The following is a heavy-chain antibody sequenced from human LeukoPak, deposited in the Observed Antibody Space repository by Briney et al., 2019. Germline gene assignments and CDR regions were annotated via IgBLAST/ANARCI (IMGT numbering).Heavy chain of an antibody. V-gene: IGHV3-64D*06. D-gene: IGHD2-2*01. CDR2: ISSNGGNT. J-gene: IGHJ5*01. Sequence: GGSLRLSCAASGFTFSSYAMHWVRQAPGKGLEYVSAISSNGGNTYYADSVKGRFTISRDNSKNTLYLQMTSLRAEDTALYYCDCTTTNCYADSWGREPWSPSPQ. CDR3: DCTTTNCYADS. CDR1: GFTFSSYA.